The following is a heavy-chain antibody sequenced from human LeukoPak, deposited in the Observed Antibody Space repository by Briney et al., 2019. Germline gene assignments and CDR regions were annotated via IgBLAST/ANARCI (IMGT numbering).Heavy chain of an antibody. Sequence: GRSLRLSCAASGFTFDDYAMHWVRQAPGKGLEWVSGISWNSGSIGYADSVKGRFTISRDNAKNSLYLQMNSLRAEDTAVYYCAREYLWFGELSYYGMDVWGQGTTVTVSS. D-gene: IGHD3-10*01. CDR2: ISWNSGSI. CDR1: GFTFDDYA. V-gene: IGHV3-9*01. CDR3: AREYLWFGELSYYGMDV. J-gene: IGHJ6*02.